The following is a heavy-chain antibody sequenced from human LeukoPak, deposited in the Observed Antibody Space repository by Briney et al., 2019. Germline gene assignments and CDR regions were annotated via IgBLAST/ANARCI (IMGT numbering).Heavy chain of an antibody. V-gene: IGHV4-39*07. CDR3: ARGRGPDYDYYYMDV. Sequence: SETLSLTCTVSSGSISDTNYYWGWIRQPPGKGPEWIASIYYSGSTYYNPSLKSRVTISVDTSKNQFSLRLSSVTAADTAVYYCARGRGPDYDYYYMDVWGKGTTVTVSS. CDR1: SGSISDTNYY. J-gene: IGHJ6*03. CDR2: IYYSGST.